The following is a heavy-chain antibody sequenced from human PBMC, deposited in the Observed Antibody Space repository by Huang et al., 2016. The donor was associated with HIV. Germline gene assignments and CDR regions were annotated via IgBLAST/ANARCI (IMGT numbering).Heavy chain of an antibody. CDR1: GGSFSGYY. CDR2: INHIGKT. D-gene: IGHD6-19*01. CDR3: AREKAADSAWYGVYYFDY. J-gene: IGHJ4*02. Sequence: QVQLRQWGAGLVKPSETLSLTCAVYGGSFSGYYWTWIRQSPGKGLEWIGEINHIGKTNYQPSLKSRVTMSKDAAKNQFSLQVTSVSAADTGVYFCAREKAADSAWYGVYYFDYWGEGALVTVTS. V-gene: IGHV4-34*01.